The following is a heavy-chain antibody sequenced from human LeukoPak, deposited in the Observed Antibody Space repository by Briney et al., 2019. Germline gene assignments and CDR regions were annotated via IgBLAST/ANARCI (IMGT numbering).Heavy chain of an antibody. Sequence: ASVKVPCKASGYTFTGYYMHWVRQAPGQGLEWMGWINPNSGGTNYAQKFQGRVTMTRDTSVSTAYMELSRLRSDDTAVYYCVCSCDPDNWGQGTLVTVSS. CDR2: INPNSGGT. D-gene: IGHD6-6*01. V-gene: IGHV1-2*02. J-gene: IGHJ4*02. CDR3: VCSCDPDN. CDR1: GYTFTGYY.